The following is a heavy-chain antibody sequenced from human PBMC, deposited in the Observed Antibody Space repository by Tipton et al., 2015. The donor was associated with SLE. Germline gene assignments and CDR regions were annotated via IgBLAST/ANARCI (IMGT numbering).Heavy chain of an antibody. CDR3: ARAYCSSTSCPGYYGMDV. D-gene: IGHD2-2*01. CDR2: IRYDGSNK. V-gene: IGHV3-30*02. J-gene: IGHJ6*02. Sequence: SGFTFSSYGMHWVRQAPGKGLEWVAFIRYDGSNKYYADSVKGRFTISRDNSKNTLYLQMNSLRAEDTAVYYCARAYCSSTSCPGYYGMDVWGQGTTVTVSS. CDR1: GFTFSSYG.